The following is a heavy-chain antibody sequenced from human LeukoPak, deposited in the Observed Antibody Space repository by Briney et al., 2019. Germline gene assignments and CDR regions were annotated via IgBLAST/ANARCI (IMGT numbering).Heavy chain of an antibody. CDR3: ATHHDAGTIIVVAPGAFDI. J-gene: IGHJ3*02. D-gene: IGHD3-22*01. Sequence: GGSLRLPCAASGFTVSSNYMSWVRQAPGKGLEWVSVIYSGGSTYYADSVKGRFTISRDNTKNTLYLQMNSLRAEDTAVYYCATHHDAGTIIVVAPGAFDIWGQGTMVTVSS. CDR2: IYSGGST. V-gene: IGHV3-53*01. CDR1: GFTVSSNY.